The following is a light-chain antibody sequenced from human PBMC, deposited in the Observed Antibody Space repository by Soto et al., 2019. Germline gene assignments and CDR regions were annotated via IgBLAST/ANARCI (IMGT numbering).Light chain of an antibody. CDR1: QTISNW. CDR2: DAS. CDR3: QQYNSYSGT. V-gene: IGKV1-5*01. Sequence: DIQMTQSPSSLSASVGDRVTITCQASQTISNWLAWYQQKLGKAPKLLIYDASTLESGVPSRFSGSGSGTEFTLTISSLQPDDFATYYCQQYNSYSGTFGQGTKVDIK. J-gene: IGKJ1*01.